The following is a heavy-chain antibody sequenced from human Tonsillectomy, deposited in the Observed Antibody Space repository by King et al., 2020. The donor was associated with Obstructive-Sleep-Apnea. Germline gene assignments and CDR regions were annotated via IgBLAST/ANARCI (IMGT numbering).Heavy chain of an antibody. J-gene: IGHJ5*02. V-gene: IGHV4-31*03. CDR1: GGSINSGDYY. CDR3: ARNPYSYGYVSWFDP. CDR2: IYYSGSS. D-gene: IGHD5-18*01. Sequence: VQLQESGPGLVKPSQTLSLTCTVSGGSINSGDYYWSWIRQHPGKGLEWIGYIYYSGSSHYNPSLKSRISISVDTSKNQFSLRLSSVTAADTAVYYCARNPYSYGYVSWFDPWGPGTLVTVSS.